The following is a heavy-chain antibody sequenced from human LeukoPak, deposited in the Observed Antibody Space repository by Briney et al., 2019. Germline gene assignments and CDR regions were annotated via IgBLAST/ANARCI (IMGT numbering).Heavy chain of an antibody. CDR1: GYTFTGYY. CDR2: INPNSGGT. CDR3: ARVGYSSSSYAFDI. D-gene: IGHD6-13*01. Sequence: ASVKVSCKASGYTFTGYYMHWVRQAPGQGLEWMGWINPNSGGTNYAQKFQGRVTMTRDTSISTAYMELSRLRSDDTAVYYCARVGYSSSSYAFDIWGQGTMVTVSS. J-gene: IGHJ3*02. V-gene: IGHV1-2*02.